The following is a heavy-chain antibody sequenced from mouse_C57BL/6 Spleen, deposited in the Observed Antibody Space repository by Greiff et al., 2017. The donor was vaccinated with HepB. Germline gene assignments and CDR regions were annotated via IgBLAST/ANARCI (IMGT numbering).Heavy chain of an antibody. V-gene: IGHV1-69*01. CDR3: ALKGDYFDY. CDR2: IDPSDSYT. J-gene: IGHJ2*01. CDR1: GYTFTSYW. Sequence: QVQLQQPGAELVMPGASVKLSCKASGYTFTSYWMHWVKQRPGQGLEWIGEIDPSDSYTNYNQKFKGKSTLTVDKSSSTAYMQLSSLTSEDSAVYYCALKGDYFDYWGQGTTLTVSS. D-gene: IGHD1-3*01.